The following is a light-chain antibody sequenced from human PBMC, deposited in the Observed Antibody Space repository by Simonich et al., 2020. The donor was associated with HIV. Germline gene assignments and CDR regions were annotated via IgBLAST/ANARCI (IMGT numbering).Light chain of an antibody. J-gene: IGKJ1*01. Sequence: DIQITQSPSTLSASVGDRVTITCRASQNISSLLAWYQQKPGKATKRLLYTASRLESGVPARVSGSGSGTDYTLTISTLQPEDFATYYCQQYYSTPQFGQGTKVEIK. V-gene: IGKV1-NL1*01. CDR1: QNISSL. CDR2: TAS. CDR3: QQYYSTPQ.